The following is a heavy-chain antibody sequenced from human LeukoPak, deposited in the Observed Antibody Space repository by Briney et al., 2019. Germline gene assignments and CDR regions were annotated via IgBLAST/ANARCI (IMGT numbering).Heavy chain of an antibody. D-gene: IGHD6-6*01. Sequence: GASVKVSCTASGYTFTSYDINWVRQAPGQGLEWMGWMNPNSGNTGYAQKFQGRVTMTRNTSISTAYMELSSLRSEDTAVYYCARAPPSSNWFDPWGQGTLVTVSS. CDR2: MNPNSGNT. V-gene: IGHV1-8*01. CDR1: GYTFTSYD. CDR3: ARAPPSSNWFDP. J-gene: IGHJ5*02.